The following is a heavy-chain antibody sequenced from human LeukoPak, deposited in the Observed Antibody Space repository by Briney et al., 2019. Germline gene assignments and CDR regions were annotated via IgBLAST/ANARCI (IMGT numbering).Heavy chain of an antibody. CDR2: IYTSGST. J-gene: IGHJ3*02. Sequence: SQTLSLTCTVSGGSISSDSYYWSWIRQPAGKGLEWIGHIYTSGSTNYNPSLKSRVTISVDTSKNQFSLKLSSMTAADTAVYYCARDSSSSKFGAFDIWGQGTMVTVSS. V-gene: IGHV4-61*09. CDR1: GGSISSDSYY. D-gene: IGHD6-13*01. CDR3: ARDSSSSKFGAFDI.